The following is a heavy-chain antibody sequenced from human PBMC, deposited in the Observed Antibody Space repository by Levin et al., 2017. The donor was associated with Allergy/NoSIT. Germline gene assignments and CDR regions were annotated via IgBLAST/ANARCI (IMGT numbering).Heavy chain of an antibody. J-gene: IGHJ3*02. CDR3: ARDLGTGWYDNAFEI. Sequence: VASVKVSCKASGYTFRVYGIIWVRQAPGEGLEWLGWISPNNGHTKVSHKVQGRVTMTTDASTTTASLDIRSLTSDDTAVYYCARDLGTGWYDNAFEIWGQGTLVSVSS. CDR1: GYTFRVYG. CDR2: ISPNNGHT. V-gene: IGHV1-18*01. D-gene: IGHD6-19*01.